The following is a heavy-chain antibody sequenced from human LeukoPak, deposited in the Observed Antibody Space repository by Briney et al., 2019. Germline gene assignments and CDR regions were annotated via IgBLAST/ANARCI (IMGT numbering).Heavy chain of an antibody. Sequence: LSLTCTVSGGSISSGGYYWSWIRQHPGKGLEWIGYIYYSGSTYYNPSLKSRVTISVDTSKNQFSLKLSSVTAEDTAVYYCAKGYDFWSGYSHDYWGQGTLVTVSS. CDR2: IYYSGST. CDR1: GGSISSGGYY. J-gene: IGHJ4*02. CDR3: AKGYDFWSGYSHDY. D-gene: IGHD3-3*01. V-gene: IGHV4-31*03.